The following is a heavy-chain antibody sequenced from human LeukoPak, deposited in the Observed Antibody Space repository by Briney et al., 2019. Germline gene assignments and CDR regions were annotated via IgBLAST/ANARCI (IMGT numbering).Heavy chain of an antibody. V-gene: IGHV1-46*01. Sequence: ASVKVSCKASGGTFSSYAISWVRQAPGQGLEWIGIINPNGGMTKYAQKLEGRVTMTRDTSTTTVYMELSSLTSEDTALYYCARDPYSAGFPVGAWFDPWGQGTLVTVSS. CDR3: ARDPYSAGFPVGAWFDP. D-gene: IGHD6-19*01. J-gene: IGHJ5*02. CDR2: INPNGGMT. CDR1: GGTFSSYA.